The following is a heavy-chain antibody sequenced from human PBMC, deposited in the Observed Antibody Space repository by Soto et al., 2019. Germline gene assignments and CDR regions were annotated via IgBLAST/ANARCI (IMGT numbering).Heavy chain of an antibody. D-gene: IGHD4-17*01. CDR1: GGSISSSSYY. CDR2: IYYSGST. V-gene: IGHV4-39*01. Sequence: SETLSLTCTVSGGSISSSSYYWGWIRQPPGKGLEWIGSIYYSGSTYYNPSLKSRVTISVDTSKNQFSLKLSSVTAADTAVYYCATNYGDYYFDYWGQGTLVTVSS. J-gene: IGHJ4*02. CDR3: ATNYGDYYFDY.